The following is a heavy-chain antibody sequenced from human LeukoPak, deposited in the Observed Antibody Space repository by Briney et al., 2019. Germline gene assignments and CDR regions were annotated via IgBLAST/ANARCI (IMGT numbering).Heavy chain of an antibody. D-gene: IGHD3-22*01. CDR3: ARKTNYYDSSGYYSPIFDY. V-gene: IGHV3-53*01. J-gene: IGHJ4*02. CDR2: IYSGGST. Sequence: GGSLRLSCAASGFTVSSNYMSWDRQAPGKGLEWVSVIYSGGSTYYADSVKGRFTISRDNSKNTLYLQMNSLRAEDTAVYYCARKTNYYDSSGYYSPIFDYWGQGTLVTVSS. CDR1: GFTVSSNY.